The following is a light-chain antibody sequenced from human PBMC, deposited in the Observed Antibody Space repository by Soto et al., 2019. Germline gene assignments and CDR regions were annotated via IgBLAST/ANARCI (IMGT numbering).Light chain of an antibody. CDR3: CSFIDSTTVDV. Sequence: SALTQPAYVSGSPGQSVTISCTGAGSDIGAYNYVSWYQQHPGKAPKLMIYEVSYRPSGVSNRFSGSKSGHTASLTISGLQPEDEADYYCCSFIDSTTVDVFGPGSNVAGL. J-gene: IGLJ1*01. CDR2: EVS. V-gene: IGLV2-14*01. CDR1: GSDIGAYNY.